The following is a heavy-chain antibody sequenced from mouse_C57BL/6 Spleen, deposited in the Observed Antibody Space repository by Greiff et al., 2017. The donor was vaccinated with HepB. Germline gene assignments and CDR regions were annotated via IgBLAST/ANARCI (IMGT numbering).Heavy chain of an antibody. CDR3: ARLKDGYHWFAY. V-gene: IGHV1-82*01. D-gene: IGHD2-3*01. Sequence: VKLQESGPELVKPGASVKISCKASGYAFSSSWMNWVKQRPGKGLEWIGRIYPGDGDTNYNGKFKGKATLTADKSSSTAYMQLSSLTSEDSAVYFCARLKDGYHWFAYWGQGTLVTVSA. CDR2: IYPGDGDT. CDR1: GYAFSSSW. J-gene: IGHJ3*01.